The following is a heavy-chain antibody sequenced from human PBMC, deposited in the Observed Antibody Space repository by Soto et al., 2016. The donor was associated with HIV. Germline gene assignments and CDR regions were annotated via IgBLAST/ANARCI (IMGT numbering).Heavy chain of an antibody. CDR1: GFTFSSYS. V-gene: IGHV3-48*04. CDR2: ISSSSSTI. Sequence: EVQLVESGGRLGTAWGGPLRLSCAASGFTFSSYSMNWVRQAPGKGLEWVSYISSSSSTIYHADSVKGRFTISRDNAKNSLYLQMNSLRAEDTAVYYCARDIVSMGSGTGPRSEXMMSFDIVGPRDNGHRLF. J-gene: IGHJ3*02. D-gene: IGHD3-10*01. CDR3: ARDIVSMGSGTGPRSEXMMSFDI.